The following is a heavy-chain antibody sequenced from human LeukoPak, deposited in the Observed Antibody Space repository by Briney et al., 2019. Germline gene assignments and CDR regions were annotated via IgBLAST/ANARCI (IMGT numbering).Heavy chain of an antibody. V-gene: IGHV3-20*04. CDR3: ARGAGITMVRGVIRILDYYYYMDV. CDR2: INWNGGST. CDR1: GFTFSSYA. J-gene: IGHJ6*03. Sequence: GGSLRLSCAASGFTFSSYAMSWVRQAPGKGLEWVSGINWNGGSTGYADSVKGRFTISRDNAKNSLYLQMNSLRAEDTAVYYCARGAGITMVRGVIRILDYYYYMDVWGKGTTVTVSS. D-gene: IGHD3-10*01.